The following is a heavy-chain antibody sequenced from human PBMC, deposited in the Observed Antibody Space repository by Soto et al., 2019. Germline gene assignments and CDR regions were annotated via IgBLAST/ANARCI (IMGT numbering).Heavy chain of an antibody. Sequence: GASVKVSCKASGYTFTSYGISWVRQAPGQGLEWMGWINPNSGGTNYAQKFQGRVTMTRDTSISTAYMELSRLRSDDTAVYYCARDYFGITGTLYYYGMDVWGQGTTVTVSS. CDR1: GYTFTSYG. D-gene: IGHD1-20*01. J-gene: IGHJ6*02. V-gene: IGHV1-2*02. CDR2: INPNSGGT. CDR3: ARDYFGITGTLYYYGMDV.